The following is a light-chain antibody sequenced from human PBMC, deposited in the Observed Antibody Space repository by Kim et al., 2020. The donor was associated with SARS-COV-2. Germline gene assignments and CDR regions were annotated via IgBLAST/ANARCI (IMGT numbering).Light chain of an antibody. J-gene: IGLJ2*01. V-gene: IGLV3-21*04. Sequence: SYELTQPPSVSVAPGKTARITCGGNNIGTKSVHWYQRKPGQAPELVIFSDGDRPSGIPERFSGSNSGNTATLTISRVEAGDEADYYCQVWDSVSDHVVFGGGTQLTVL. CDR1: NIGTKS. CDR3: QVWDSVSDHVV. CDR2: SDG.